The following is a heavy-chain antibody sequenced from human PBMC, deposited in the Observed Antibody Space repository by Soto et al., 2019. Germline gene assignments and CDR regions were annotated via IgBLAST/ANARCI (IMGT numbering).Heavy chain of an antibody. CDR2: IKEEGSEI. CDR1: GFTLSYW. V-gene: IGHV3-7*01. J-gene: IGHJ4*02. CDR3: ERPRAVTEGWDS. D-gene: IGHD4-17*01. Sequence: QTAWSIRLSFTPSGFTLSYWMSWVRQAPGKGLEWVANIKEEGSEIQYVDSVKGRFTISRDTAKNSLYLEMNRLRVEDTAVYYCERPRAVTEGWDSWGKSTMATVS.